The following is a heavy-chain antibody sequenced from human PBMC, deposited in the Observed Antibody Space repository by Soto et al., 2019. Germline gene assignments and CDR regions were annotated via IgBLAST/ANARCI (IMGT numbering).Heavy chain of an antibody. V-gene: IGHV3-30-3*01. CDR2: ISYDGGNK. J-gene: IGHJ4*02. CDR1: NFVFSVYA. CDR3: ARDKDQYDFLGGTLDS. D-gene: IGHD3-3*01. Sequence: QLVESGGGVVQPERSLKLSCTASNFVFSVYALHWVRQAPGKGLEWVALISYDGGNKYYADSVKGRFTISRDNSKNTLYLQMTSLRREDTAVYYCARDKDQYDFLGGTLDSWGQGTLVSVSS.